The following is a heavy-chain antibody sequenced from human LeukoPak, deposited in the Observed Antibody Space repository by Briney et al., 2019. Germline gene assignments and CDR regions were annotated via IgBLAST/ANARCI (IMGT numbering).Heavy chain of an antibody. CDR1: GYSFSSNW. D-gene: IGHD6-19*01. V-gene: IGHV5-51*01. J-gene: IGHJ4*02. CDR3: ARQGIAVADFDY. Sequence: GESLKISCKGSGYSFSSNWIAWVRQMPGKGLEWMGIIYPGDSDTRYSPSFQGQVTFSADKSINTAYLQWSNLKASDTAMYYCARQGIAVADFDYWGQGTLVTVSS. CDR2: IYPGDSDT.